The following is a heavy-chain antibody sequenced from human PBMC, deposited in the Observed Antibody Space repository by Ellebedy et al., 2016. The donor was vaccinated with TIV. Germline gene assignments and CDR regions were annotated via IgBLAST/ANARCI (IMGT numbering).Heavy chain of an antibody. D-gene: IGHD3-22*01. J-gene: IGHJ4*02. CDR1: GYTFTSYG. Sequence: AASVKVSCKASGYTFTSYGISWVRQPPGQGLEWMGWISAYNGDTNYAQKLQGRVTMTTDTSTSTAYMELRSLRSDDTAVYYCARAPIVVVTDLDYWGQGTLVTVSS. V-gene: IGHV1-18*01. CDR3: ARAPIVVVTDLDY. CDR2: ISAYNGDT.